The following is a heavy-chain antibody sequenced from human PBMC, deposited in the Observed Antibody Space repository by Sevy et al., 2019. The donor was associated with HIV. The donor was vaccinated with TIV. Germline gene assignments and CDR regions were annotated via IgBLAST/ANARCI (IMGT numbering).Heavy chain of an antibody. V-gene: IGHV3-48*03. Sequence: GGSLRLSCAASGFLFSSYEMSWVRQAPGKGLEWVSHIRLSGSSTYYSDSVKGRFTISRDNAENSLYLQMNSLRVEDTAVYYCARDLPPSATTVAHFDYWGQGTLVTVSS. CDR3: ARDLPPSATTVAHFDY. CDR1: GFLFSSYE. CDR2: IRLSGSST. J-gene: IGHJ4*02. D-gene: IGHD4-17*01.